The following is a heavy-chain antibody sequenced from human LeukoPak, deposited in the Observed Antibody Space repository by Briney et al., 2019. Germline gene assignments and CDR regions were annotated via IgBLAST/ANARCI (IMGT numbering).Heavy chain of an antibody. CDR2: ISSSSSYI. J-gene: IGHJ4*02. D-gene: IGHD5-18*01. CDR3: ARGFGYSYGSVNYFDY. V-gene: IGHV3-21*01. Sequence: PGGSLRLSCAASGFTFSSYSMNWVRQAPGKGLEWVSSISSSSSYIYYADSVKGRFTISRDNAKNSLYLQMNSLRAEDTAVYYCARGFGYSYGSVNYFDYWGQGTLVTVSS. CDR1: GFTFSSYS.